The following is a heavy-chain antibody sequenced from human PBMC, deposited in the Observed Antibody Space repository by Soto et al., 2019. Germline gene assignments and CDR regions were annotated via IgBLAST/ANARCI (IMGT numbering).Heavy chain of an antibody. CDR2: ISYNGSNK. Sequence: PGGSLRLSCAASGFTFSSYAMHWVRQAPGKGLEWVAVISYNGSNKYYAASVKGRFTISRDNSKNTLYLQMNSLRAEDTAVYYCARDSPRASRDGCNYYYYGMDVWGQGT. CDR3: ARDSPRASRDGCNYYYYGMDV. J-gene: IGHJ6*02. CDR1: GFTFSSYA. V-gene: IGHV3-30-3*01. D-gene: IGHD6-19*01.